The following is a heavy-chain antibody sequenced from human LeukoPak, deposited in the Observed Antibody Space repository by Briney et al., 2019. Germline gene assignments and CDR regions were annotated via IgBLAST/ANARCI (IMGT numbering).Heavy chain of an antibody. CDR1: GGSISSSSYY. V-gene: IGHV4-39*07. CDR3: AREAYYYDSSGYYRGHNWFDP. CDR2: IYYSGST. D-gene: IGHD3-22*01. J-gene: IGHJ5*02. Sequence: PSETLSLTCTVSGGSISSSSYYWGWIRQPPGKGLEWIGSIYYSGSTYYNPSLKSRVTISVDTSKNQFSLKLSSVTAADTAVYYCAREAYYYDSSGYYRGHNWFDPWGQGTLVTVSS.